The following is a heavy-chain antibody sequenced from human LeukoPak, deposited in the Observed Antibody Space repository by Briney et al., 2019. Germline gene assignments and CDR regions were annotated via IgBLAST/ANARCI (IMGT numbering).Heavy chain of an antibody. CDR1: GGSISRNY. Sequence: SETLSLTCIVSGGSISRNYWSWIRQPPGKGLEWIGDIYYSGSTKYNPSLKSRVTISADTSKNQFSLKLSSVTAADAAVYYCATYSAGARFYYFDYWGQGTLVTVSS. V-gene: IGHV4-59*01. D-gene: IGHD2-15*01. CDR2: IYYSGST. CDR3: ATYSAGARFYYFDY. J-gene: IGHJ4*02.